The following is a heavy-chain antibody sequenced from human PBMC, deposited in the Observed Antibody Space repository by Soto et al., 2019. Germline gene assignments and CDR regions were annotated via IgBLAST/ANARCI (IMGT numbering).Heavy chain of an antibody. D-gene: IGHD3-9*01. CDR2: ISDSGRST. J-gene: IGHJ4*02. CDR3: AKVHMVRYFDWSLDY. Sequence: PGGSLRLSCAASGFTFSTYAMSWVRQGPGKGLEWVSAISDSGRSTFYADSAKGRFTISRDNSKNTLYLQMNSLRAEDTALYYCAKVHMVRYFDWSLDYWGQGTLVTVSS. V-gene: IGHV3-23*01. CDR1: GFTFSTYA.